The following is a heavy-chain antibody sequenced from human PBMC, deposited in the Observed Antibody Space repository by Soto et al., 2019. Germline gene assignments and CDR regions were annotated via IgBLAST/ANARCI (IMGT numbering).Heavy chain of an antibody. Sequence: GSVKGFRSAFGNNLPRHYISWVGHAPRQGLEWMGWINPKSGGTNYAQKFQGWVTMTRDTSISTAYMELSRLRSDDTAVYYCATGSSSFEMFDVWGQGTLVTV. D-gene: IGHD6-6*01. CDR1: GNNLPRHY. V-gene: IGHV1-2*04. CDR3: ATGSSSFEMFDV. J-gene: IGHJ5*02. CDR2: INPKSGGT.